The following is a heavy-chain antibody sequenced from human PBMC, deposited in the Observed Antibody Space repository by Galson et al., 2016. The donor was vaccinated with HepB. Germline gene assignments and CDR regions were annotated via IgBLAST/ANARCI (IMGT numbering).Heavy chain of an antibody. D-gene: IGHD3-3*01. Sequence: SVKVSCKASGGTFSSNVESTYAISWVRQAPGQGLEWMGVIIPIFGRVNYAQKFQGRVTITADESTSTAYMELSILRSEYTAVSHCARDRISVFGVVIRSDAFDIWGQGTLVTVSS. V-gene: IGHV1-69*13. CDR3: ARDRISVFGVVIRSDAFDI. CDR2: IIPIFGRV. J-gene: IGHJ3*02. CDR1: GGTFSSNVESTYA.